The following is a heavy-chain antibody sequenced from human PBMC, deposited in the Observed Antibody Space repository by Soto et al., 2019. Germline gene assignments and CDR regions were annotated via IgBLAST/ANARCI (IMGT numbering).Heavy chain of an antibody. CDR1: GYTFTGYY. V-gene: IGHV1-2*04. Sequence: ASVKVSCKASGYTFTGYYMHWVRQDPGQGLEWMGWINPNSGGTNYAQKFQGWVTMTRDTSISTAYMELSRLRSDDTAVYYCARAMTGGDDAFDIWGQGTMVTVSS. D-gene: IGHD3-22*01. J-gene: IGHJ3*02. CDR3: ARAMTGGDDAFDI. CDR2: INPNSGGT.